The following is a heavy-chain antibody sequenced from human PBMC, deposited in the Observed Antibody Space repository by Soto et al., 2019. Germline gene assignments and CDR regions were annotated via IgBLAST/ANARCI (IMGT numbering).Heavy chain of an antibody. V-gene: IGHV3-74*01. CDR3: VRGTNGWPYFDDMDV. CDR1: GFTFSSYP. CDR2: ITEDGSGT. Sequence: PGGSLRLSCATSGFTFSSYPIHWVRQAPGKGPVWVSRITEDGSGTTYADSVKGRFTVTRDNAKNTMYLQMSGLGAEDTAVYHCVRGTNGWPYFDDMDVWGQGTRVTVSS. J-gene: IGHJ6*02. D-gene: IGHD2-8*01.